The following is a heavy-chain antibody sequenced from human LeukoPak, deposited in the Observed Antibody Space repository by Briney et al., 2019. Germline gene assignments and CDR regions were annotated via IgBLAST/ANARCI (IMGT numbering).Heavy chain of an antibody. Sequence: QPGESLRLSCAASGFTFSSYWMHWVRHDPGKGLVWVLRINSDGSSTTYADSVKGRFTISRDNAKNTLYLQTNSLRAEDTAVYYCARDVYYGSGSYSNDAFDIWGQGTMVTVSS. CDR3: ARDVYYGSGSYSNDAFDI. D-gene: IGHD3-10*01. CDR2: INSDGSST. J-gene: IGHJ3*02. CDR1: GFTFSSYW. V-gene: IGHV3-74*01.